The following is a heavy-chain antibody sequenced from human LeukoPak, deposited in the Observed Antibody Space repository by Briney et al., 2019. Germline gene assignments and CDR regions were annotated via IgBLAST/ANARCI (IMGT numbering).Heavy chain of an antibody. J-gene: IGHJ4*02. CDR2: INPDGSTT. V-gene: IGHV3-74*01. CDR3: EKDLHYGSADY. D-gene: IGHD3-10*01. Sequence: GGSLRLSCAASGFTFSNYWMHWVRQDPGKGLVWVSFINPDGSTTNYADSVKGLITISGDNARNAPHLHMNSTAADDTAVYYCEKDLHYGSADYRGQGTLVTVSS. CDR1: GFTFSNYW.